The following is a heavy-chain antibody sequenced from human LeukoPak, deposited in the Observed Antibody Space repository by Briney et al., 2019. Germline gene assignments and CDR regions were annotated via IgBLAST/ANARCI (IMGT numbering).Heavy chain of an antibody. CDR3: ARDRSSSWYRYYYYMDV. CDR1: GFTFSSYW. Sequence: PGGSLRLSCAASGFTFSSYWMHWVRQAPGKGLVWVSRINSDGSSTSYADSVKGRFTISRDNAKNTLYLQMNSLRAEDTAVYYCARDRSSSWYRYYYYMDVWGKGTTVTISS. J-gene: IGHJ6*03. V-gene: IGHV3-74*01. D-gene: IGHD6-13*01. CDR2: INSDGSST.